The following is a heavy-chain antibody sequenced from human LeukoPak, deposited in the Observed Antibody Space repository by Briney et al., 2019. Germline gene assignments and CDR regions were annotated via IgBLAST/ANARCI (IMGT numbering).Heavy chain of an antibody. CDR2: ISSSGDSI. J-gene: IGHJ4*02. CDR1: GFPFSSYE. Sequence: GGSLRLSCAASGFPFSSYEMNWVRQAPGKGLEWVSYISSSGDSIYYADSVKGRFTVSRDNAKKSLYLSMNSLRDDDTAVYYCARGTGLDYWGQGTLVTVSS. V-gene: IGHV3-48*03. CDR3: ARGTGLDY. D-gene: IGHD1-14*01.